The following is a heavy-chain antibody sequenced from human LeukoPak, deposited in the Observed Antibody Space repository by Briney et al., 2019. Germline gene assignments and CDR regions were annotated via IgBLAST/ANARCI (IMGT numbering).Heavy chain of an antibody. J-gene: IGHJ5*02. D-gene: IGHD5-18*01. CDR1: GGTFSSYA. CDR3: ARDRQSYGQYAELDP. V-gene: IGHV1-69*13. CDR2: IIPIFGTA. Sequence: ASVKVSCKASGGTFSSYAISWVRQAPGQGLEWMGGIIPIFGTANYAQKFQGRVTITADESTSTAYMELSSLRSEDTAVYYCARDRQSYGQYAELDPWGQGTLVTVSS.